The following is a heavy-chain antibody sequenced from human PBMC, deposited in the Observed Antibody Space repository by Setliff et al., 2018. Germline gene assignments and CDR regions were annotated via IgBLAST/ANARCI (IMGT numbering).Heavy chain of an antibody. J-gene: IGHJ4*02. CDR3: ARVDDSSGYHDY. CDR1: GYSISSGYY. Sequence: SETLSLTCTVSGYSISSGYYWGWIRQPPGKGLEWIGNMYHSGSVYYNPSLKSRVTISVDTSKNQFSLKVTSVTAADTAVYYCARVDDSSGYHDYWGQGTLVTVSS. CDR2: MYHSGSV. V-gene: IGHV4-38-2*02. D-gene: IGHD3-22*01.